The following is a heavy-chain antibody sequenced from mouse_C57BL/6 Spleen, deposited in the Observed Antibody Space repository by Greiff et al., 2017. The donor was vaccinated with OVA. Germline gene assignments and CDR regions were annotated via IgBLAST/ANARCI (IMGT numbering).Heavy chain of an antibody. CDR3: ARSFITTLVPSYYAMDC. D-gene: IGHD1-1*01. CDR2: IYPGSGST. J-gene: IGHJ4*01. V-gene: IGHV1-55*01. Sequence: QVQLQQPGAELVKPGASVKMSCKASGYTFTSYWITWVKQRPGQGLEWIGDIYPGSGSTNYNEKFKSKATLTVDTSSSTAYMQLSSLTSEDSAVYYCARSFITTLVPSYYAMDCWGQGTSVTVSS. CDR1: GYTFTSYW.